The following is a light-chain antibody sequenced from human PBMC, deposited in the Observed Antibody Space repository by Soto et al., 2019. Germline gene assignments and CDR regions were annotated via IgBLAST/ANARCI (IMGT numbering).Light chain of an antibody. Sequence: ETVLTQSPGTLSLSPGERATLSCRASQTIRSNYLAWYRQTPGQAPRLLIYGASNRATGIADRFSASGSGTVFTLMISRLEPEDFAQYYCQQYGSSPWKFGQGTKVEI. J-gene: IGKJ1*01. CDR2: GAS. CDR3: QQYGSSPWK. CDR1: QTIRSNY. V-gene: IGKV3-20*01.